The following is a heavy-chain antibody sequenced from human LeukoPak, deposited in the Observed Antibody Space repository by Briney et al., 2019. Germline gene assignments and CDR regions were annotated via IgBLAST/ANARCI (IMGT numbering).Heavy chain of an antibody. V-gene: IGHV3-30*02. CDR1: GFTFSSYG. CDR2: IRYDGSNK. J-gene: IGHJ6*03. CDR3: AKDERGYGNYYYYMDV. D-gene: IGHD5-18*01. Sequence: GGSLRLSCAASGFTFSSYGIHWVRQAPGKGLEWVAFIRYDGSNKYYADSVKGRFTISRDNSRNTLYLQMNSLRAEDTAVYYCAKDERGYGNYYYYMDVWGKGTTVTVSS.